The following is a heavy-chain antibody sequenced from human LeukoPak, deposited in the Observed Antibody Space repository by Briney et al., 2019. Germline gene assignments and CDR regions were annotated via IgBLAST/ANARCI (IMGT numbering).Heavy chain of an antibody. Sequence: GGSLRLSCAASGFTFSTYAMNWVRQAPGKGLEWVALIWYDGSNKYYTDSVKGRLTISRDNSKNTLYLQMNSLRAEDTAIYYCAREGPRGNSQFDYWGQGTLVTVSS. CDR1: GFTFSTYA. V-gene: IGHV3-33*08. D-gene: IGHD2/OR15-2a*01. CDR2: IWYDGSNK. J-gene: IGHJ4*02. CDR3: AREGPRGNSQFDY.